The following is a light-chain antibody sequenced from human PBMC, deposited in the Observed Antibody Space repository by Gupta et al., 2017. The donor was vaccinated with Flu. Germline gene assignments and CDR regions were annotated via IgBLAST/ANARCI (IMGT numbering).Light chain of an antibody. V-gene: IGKV1-39*01. CDR3: QQSDDTPLT. CDR2: AAS. CDR1: QSIRTF. J-gene: IGKJ4*01. Sequence: PSSLSAYVGDRVTITGRESQSIRTFLNWYQQKPGKAPNLLIYAASNLQSGVPSRFSGSGSGTDFTLTISSLQPEDFATYFCQQSDDTPLTFGGGTKVEIK.